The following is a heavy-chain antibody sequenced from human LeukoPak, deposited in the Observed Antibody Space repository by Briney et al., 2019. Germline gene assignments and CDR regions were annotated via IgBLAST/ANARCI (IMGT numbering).Heavy chain of an antibody. J-gene: IGHJ4*02. CDR1: GFTFDGYA. CDR3: AKGGEMATISFFDY. Sequence: RSGRSLRLSCAASGFTFDGYAMHWVRQAPGKGLEWVSGISWNSGSIGYADSVKGRFTISRDNAKNSLYLQMNSLRAEDMALYYCAKGGEMATISFFDYWGQGTLVTVSS. D-gene: IGHD5-24*01. CDR2: ISWNSGSI. V-gene: IGHV3-9*03.